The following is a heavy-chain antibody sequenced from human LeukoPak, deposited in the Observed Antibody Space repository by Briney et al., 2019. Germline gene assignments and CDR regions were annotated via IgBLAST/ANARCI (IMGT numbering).Heavy chain of an antibody. CDR1: GGTFSSYA. V-gene: IGHV1-69*13. D-gene: IGHD2-2*02. CDR3: AVGDCSSTSCYRLNWFDP. J-gene: IGHJ5*02. Sequence: ASVKVSCKASGGTFSSYAISWVRQAPGQGLEWMGGIIPIFGTANYAQKFQGRVTITADESTSTAYMELSSLRSEDTAVYYCAVGDCSSTSCYRLNWFDPWGQGTLVTVSS. CDR2: IIPIFGTA.